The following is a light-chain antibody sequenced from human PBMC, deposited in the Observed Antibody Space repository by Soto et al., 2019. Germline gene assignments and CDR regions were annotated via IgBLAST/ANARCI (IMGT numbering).Light chain of an antibody. CDR2: GAS. CDR1: YTVSSY. Sequence: ENVLTQSPGTLSLSPGERATLSCRASYTVSSYLTWYQQRPGQAPRLLIYGASKRATGIPDRFSGSGSGTDFTLTISRLEPEDFALYYCQQYGTSPITFGQGTRLEIK. J-gene: IGKJ5*01. CDR3: QQYGTSPIT. V-gene: IGKV3-20*01.